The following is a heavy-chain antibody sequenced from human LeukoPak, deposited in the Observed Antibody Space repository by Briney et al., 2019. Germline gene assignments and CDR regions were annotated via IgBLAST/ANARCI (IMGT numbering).Heavy chain of an antibody. Sequence: SETLSLTCTVSGGSISSGDYYWRRIRQPPGKGLEWIGYIYYSGSTYYNPSLKSRVTISVDTSKNQFSLKLSSVTAADTAVYYCARGDIVATTTNYWGQGTLVTVSS. CDR1: GGSISSGDYY. J-gene: IGHJ4*02. CDR2: IYYSGST. D-gene: IGHD5-12*01. CDR3: ARGDIVATTTNY. V-gene: IGHV4-30-4*01.